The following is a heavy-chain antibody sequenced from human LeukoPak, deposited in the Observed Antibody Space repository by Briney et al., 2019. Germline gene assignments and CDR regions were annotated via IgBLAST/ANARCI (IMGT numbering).Heavy chain of an antibody. D-gene: IGHD7-27*01. CDR3: ARLTGDTPRPKSDY. CDR2: ITPIFGTA. CDR1: GGSFSTYA. V-gene: IGHV1-69*13. Sequence: GASVKVSCKASGGSFSTYAISWVRQAPGQGLEWMGGITPIFGTAKYAQKFQGRVTITADESTSTAYMELSSLRSEDTAVYYCARLTGDTPRPKSDYWGQGTLVTVSS. J-gene: IGHJ4*02.